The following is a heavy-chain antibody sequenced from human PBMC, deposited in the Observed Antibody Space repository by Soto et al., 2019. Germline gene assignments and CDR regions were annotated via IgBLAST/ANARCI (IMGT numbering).Heavy chain of an antibody. CDR1: GGSISSGGYY. J-gene: IGHJ6*02. D-gene: IGHD4-4*01. CDR3: ARDADPDFYSSYGMDV. Sequence: SETLSLTCTVSGGSISSGGYYWSWIRQHPGKGLEWIGYIYYSGSTYYNPSLKSRVTISVDTSKNQFSLKLSSVTAADTAVYYCARDADPDFYSSYGMDVWGQGTKVTGSS. V-gene: IGHV4-31*03. CDR2: IYYSGST.